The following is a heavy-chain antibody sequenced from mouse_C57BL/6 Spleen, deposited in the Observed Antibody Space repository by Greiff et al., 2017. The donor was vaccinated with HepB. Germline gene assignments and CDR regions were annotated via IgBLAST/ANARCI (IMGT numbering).Heavy chain of an antibody. CDR1: GFTFSSYA. Sequence: EVHLVESGGGLVKPGGSLKLSCAASGFTFSSYAMSWVRQTPEKRLEWVATISDGGSYTYYPDNVKGRFTISRDNAKNNLYLQMSHLKSEDTAMYYCARDGGYGYFDVWGTGTTVTVSS. V-gene: IGHV5-4*01. CDR2: ISDGGSYT. CDR3: ARDGGYGYFDV. J-gene: IGHJ1*03.